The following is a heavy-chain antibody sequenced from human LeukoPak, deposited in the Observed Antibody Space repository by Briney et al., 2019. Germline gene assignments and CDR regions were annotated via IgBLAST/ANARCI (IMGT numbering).Heavy chain of an antibody. J-gene: IGHJ4*02. Sequence: GGSLRLSCAGSGFTFTTYNMNWVRQAPGKGLEWVSFISGSGSDIYYADSVKGQFIISRDNAKNSLFLQMNSLRAEDTAVYYCARGGLGTQIDCWGQGTLVTVSS. CDR2: ISGSGSDI. CDR3: ARGGLGTQIDC. V-gene: IGHV3-21*01. CDR1: GFTFTTYN. D-gene: IGHD3/OR15-3a*01.